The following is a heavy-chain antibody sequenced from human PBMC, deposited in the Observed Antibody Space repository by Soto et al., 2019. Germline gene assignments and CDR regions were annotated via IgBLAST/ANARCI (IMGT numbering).Heavy chain of an antibody. D-gene: IGHD5-12*01. V-gene: IGHV1-69*13. J-gene: IGHJ4*02. CDR2: IVPVFGRP. Sequence: ASVNVSCKASGGSFSNFGISWVRQAPGQGLEWMGGIVPVFGRPNYAQRFRGRLTITADESTSTGYMELISLRSDDTAVYYCAREGSGYNFWGQGTQVTVSS. CDR1: GGSFSNFG. CDR3: AREGSGYNF.